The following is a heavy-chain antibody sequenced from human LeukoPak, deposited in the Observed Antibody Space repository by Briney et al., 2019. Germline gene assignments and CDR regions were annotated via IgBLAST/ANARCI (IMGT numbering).Heavy chain of an antibody. V-gene: IGHV4-59*01. CDR1: GGSISSYY. Sequence: SETLSLICTVSGGSISSYYWSWIRQPPGKGLEWIGYIYYSGSTNYNPSLKSRVTISVDTSKNQFSLKLSSVTAADTAVYYCARGIAARHDYWGQGTLVTVSS. D-gene: IGHD6-6*01. CDR3: ARGIAARHDY. CDR2: IYYSGST. J-gene: IGHJ4*02.